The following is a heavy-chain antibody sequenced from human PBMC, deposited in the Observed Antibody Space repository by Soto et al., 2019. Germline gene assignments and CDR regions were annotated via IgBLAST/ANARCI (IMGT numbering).Heavy chain of an antibody. V-gene: IGHV3-7*01. CDR2: IKPDESEK. CDR3: VRGGSNYAS. J-gene: IGHJ5*02. Sequence: EVQLVESGGGLVQPGGSLRLSCTASGFTCSDSWMTWVRQAPGNGLEWVARIKPDESEKKYADSVKGRLSISRDNAKNSLYLQMDSLRGEDTAVHYCVRGGSNYASWGQATLVTVSS. D-gene: IGHD4-4*01. CDR1: GFTCSDSW.